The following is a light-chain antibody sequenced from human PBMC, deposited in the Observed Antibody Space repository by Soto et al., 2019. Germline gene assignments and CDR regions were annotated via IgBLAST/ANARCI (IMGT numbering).Light chain of an antibody. Sequence: QPVLTQSSSASSSLGSSVNLTCTLRSGHSSYIIAWHQQQPGKAPRYLMKLEGSGSYNKGSGVPDRFSGSSSGADRYLISSNLQFEDEADYYCETWDSNIHWVFGGGTKLTVL. CDR1: SGHSSYI. V-gene: IGLV4-60*02. CDR3: ETWDSNIHWV. J-gene: IGLJ3*02. CDR2: LEGSGSY.